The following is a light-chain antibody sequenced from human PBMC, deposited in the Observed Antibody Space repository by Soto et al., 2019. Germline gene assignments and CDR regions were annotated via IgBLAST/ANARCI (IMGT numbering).Light chain of an antibody. CDR2: AVS. Sequence: QSALTQPASVSGSPGQSITISCTGTSSDVGGYNYVSWYQQHPGKAPKLIIYAVSNRPSGVSHRFSGSKSGNTASLAISGLQAEDEAEYYCSSYTSSTSVAFGGGTKLTVL. CDR1: SSDVGGYNY. CDR3: SSYTSSTSVA. V-gene: IGLV2-14*01. J-gene: IGLJ2*01.